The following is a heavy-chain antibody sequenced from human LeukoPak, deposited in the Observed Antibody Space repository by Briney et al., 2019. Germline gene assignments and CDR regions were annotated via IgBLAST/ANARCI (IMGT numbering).Heavy chain of an antibody. D-gene: IGHD5-18*01. CDR1: GGSISSYY. J-gene: IGHJ4*02. V-gene: IGHV4-4*07. CDR2: IYTSGST. Sequence: SETLSLTCTVSGGSISSYYWSWIRQPAGKGLEWIGRIYTSGSTNYNPSLKSRVTMSVDTSKNQFSLKLSSVTAADTAVYYCARELVDTAMETFDHWGQGTLVTVSS. CDR3: ARELVDTAMETFDH.